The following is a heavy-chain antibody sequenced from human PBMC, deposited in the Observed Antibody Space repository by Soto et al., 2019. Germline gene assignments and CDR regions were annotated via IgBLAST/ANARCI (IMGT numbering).Heavy chain of an antibody. CDR3: ARDLVYGDYGTDF. D-gene: IGHD4-17*01. CDR2: INGDNGNT. CDR1: GYSFSNNG. V-gene: IGHV1-18*04. Sequence: QVQLVQSGAEVKKPGASVKVSCQASGYSFSNNGISWVRQAPGQGFEWMGWINGDNGNTNYAQKLQGRVTMTTDTSTSTAYMELRSLRSDNTAVYYCARDLVYGDYGTDFWGQGTLVTVS. J-gene: IGHJ4*02.